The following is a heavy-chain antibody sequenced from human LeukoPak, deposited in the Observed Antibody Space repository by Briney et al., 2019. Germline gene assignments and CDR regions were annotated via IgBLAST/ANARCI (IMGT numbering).Heavy chain of an antibody. CDR3: TRDQRRLPLDY. CDR1: GFTFSSYN. V-gene: IGHV3-21*01. Sequence: GGSLRLSCAASGFTFSSYNMNWVRQAPGKGLEWVSSISSGSSYIYYADSVKGRFTISRDNAMSSLYLQMNSLRAEDTAVYYCTRDQRRLPLDYWGQGTLVTVSS. D-gene: IGHD5-24*01. CDR2: ISSGSSYI. J-gene: IGHJ4*02.